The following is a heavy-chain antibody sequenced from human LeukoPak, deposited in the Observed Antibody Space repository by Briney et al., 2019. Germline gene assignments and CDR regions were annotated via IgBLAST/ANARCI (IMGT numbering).Heavy chain of an antibody. V-gene: IGHV1-8*01. J-gene: IGHJ4*02. Sequence: ASVKVSCKASGYTFTSYDINWVRLATGQGLEWMGWMNPNSGNTAYAQKFQDRVTITRNTSISTAYMELSSLRSEDTAVYYCARGSGAITLARGVSLGYWGQGTLVTVSS. CDR1: GYTFTSYD. D-gene: IGHD3-10*01. CDR3: ARGSGAITLARGVSLGY. CDR2: MNPNSGNT.